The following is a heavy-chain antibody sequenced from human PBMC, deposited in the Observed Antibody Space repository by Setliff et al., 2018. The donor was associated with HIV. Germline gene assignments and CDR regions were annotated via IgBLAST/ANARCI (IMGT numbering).Heavy chain of an antibody. CDR1: GDSMSSKSNH. D-gene: IGHD3-3*01. J-gene: IGHJ4*02. Sequence: SETLSLTCTVSGDSMSSKSNHWGWFRQPAGKSLEWIAIFFKTGRTDYNPSLKSRVTISIDTSRNQFFLHLSSVTAADTAIYYCVTVVQDDLGVALFDYWGQGALVTVSS. CDR3: VTVVQDDLGVALFDY. CDR2: FFKTGRT. V-gene: IGHV4-39*07.